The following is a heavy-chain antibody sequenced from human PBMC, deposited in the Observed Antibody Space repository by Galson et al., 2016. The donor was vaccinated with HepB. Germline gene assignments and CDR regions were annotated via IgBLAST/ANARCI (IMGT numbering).Heavy chain of an antibody. D-gene: IGHD3-16*02. V-gene: IGHV4-4*02. J-gene: IGHJ6*02. Sequence: SETLSLTCVVSGGSIRSDNWWTWVRQSPGKGLEWIGEIYHSGSTTYNPTLKSRVAITVDKSNNHFSLNLRSVTAAATAVYYCAKDARGSYPHNYGLDVWGPGTTIIVSS. CDR3: AKDARGSYPHNYGLDV. CDR2: IYHSGST. CDR1: GGSIRSDNW.